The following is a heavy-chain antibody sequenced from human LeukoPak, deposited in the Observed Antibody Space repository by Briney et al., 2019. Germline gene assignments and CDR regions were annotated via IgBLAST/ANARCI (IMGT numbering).Heavy chain of an antibody. CDR1: GFTVNNNY. CDR2: LYSNSIT. Sequence: PGGSLRLSCAASGFTVNNNYMTWVRQAPGKGLEWVSVLYSNSITYYADSVKGRFTISRDSSKNTLCLQMNSLRAEDTAVYYCARGINMMIVAPGYWGQGTLVTVSS. J-gene: IGHJ4*02. CDR3: ARGINMMIVAPGY. D-gene: IGHD3-22*01. V-gene: IGHV3-53*01.